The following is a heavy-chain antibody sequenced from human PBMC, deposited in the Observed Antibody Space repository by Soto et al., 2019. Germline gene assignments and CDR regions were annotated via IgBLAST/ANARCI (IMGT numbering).Heavy chain of an antibody. CDR1: GFTFSSYS. CDR3: ARVRGSGSLRTHFDY. J-gene: IGHJ4*02. D-gene: IGHD1-26*01. Sequence: GGSLRLSCAASGFTFSSYSMNWVRQAPGKGLEWVSYISSSSSTIYYADSVKGRFTISRDNAKNSLYLQMNSLRDEDTAVYYCARVRGSGSLRTHFDYWGQGTLVTVSS. CDR2: ISSSSSTI. V-gene: IGHV3-48*02.